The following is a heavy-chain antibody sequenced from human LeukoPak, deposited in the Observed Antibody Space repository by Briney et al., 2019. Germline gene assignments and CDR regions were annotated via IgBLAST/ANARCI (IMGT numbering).Heavy chain of an antibody. D-gene: IGHD3-16*01. J-gene: IGHJ4*02. V-gene: IGHV4-59*08. CDR3: ARHWGNRDYYFDY. Sequence: SETLSLTCTVSGGSMSSYYWSWIRQSPGKGLEWIGYIYYSGSTNYNPSLKSRVTISVDTSKNQFSLKLSSVTAADTAVYYCARHWGNRDYYFDYWGQGTLVTVSS. CDR1: GGSMSSYY. CDR2: IYYSGST.